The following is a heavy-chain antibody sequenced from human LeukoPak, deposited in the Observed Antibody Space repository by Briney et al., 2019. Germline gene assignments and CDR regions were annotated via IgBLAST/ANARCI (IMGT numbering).Heavy chain of an antibody. J-gene: IGHJ4*02. CDR2: IDSSSSTI. V-gene: IGHV3-48*01. CDR1: GFTFSSYS. CDR3: ASPFDS. Sequence: GGSLRLSCAASGFTFSSYSMNWVRQAPGKGLEWVSYIDSSSSTIYYANSVKGRFTISRDNAKNSLYLQMNSLRAEDTAVYYCASPFDSWGQGPLVTVSS.